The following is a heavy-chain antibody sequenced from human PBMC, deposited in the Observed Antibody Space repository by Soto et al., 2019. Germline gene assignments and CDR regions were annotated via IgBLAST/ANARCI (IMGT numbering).Heavy chain of an antibody. V-gene: IGHV4-31*03. CDR3: ARGNLIFDSSGLAFDY. D-gene: IGHD3-22*01. Sequence: SETLSLTCTVSGGSISSHSNYWSWIRQHPGKGLEWIGYIYYDGRTYFNPSLQSRLSMSVDTSENQFSLKLSSLTAAETAVYLCARGNLIFDSSGLAFDYWGPGTLVTVSS. CDR2: IYYDGRT. CDR1: GGSISSHSNY. J-gene: IGHJ4*02.